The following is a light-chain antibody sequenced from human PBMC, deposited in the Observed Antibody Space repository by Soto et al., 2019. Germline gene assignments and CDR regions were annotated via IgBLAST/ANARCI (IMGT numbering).Light chain of an antibody. J-gene: IGKJ2*01. CDR1: QSLSRDY. Sequence: EIVLTQSPGTLSLSPGERATLSCRASQSLSRDYLAWYQQIPGQAPRVRIYGASTRATGIPDRFSGSGSGTDFTLTISRLEPEDFAVYYCQQFGNSRYTFGQGTKLEIK. V-gene: IGKV3-20*01. CDR3: QQFGNSRYT. CDR2: GAS.